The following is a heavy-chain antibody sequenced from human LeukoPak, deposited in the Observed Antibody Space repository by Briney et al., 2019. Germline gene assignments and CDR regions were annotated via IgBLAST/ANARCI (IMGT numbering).Heavy chain of an antibody. CDR3: AKGRGGSCYSDLDY. D-gene: IGHD2-15*01. Sequence: GGSLRLSCAASGFTFSKNAMNWVRQAPGKGLEWVSGISGSSGSTYYADSVKGRFTIARDDSENTLFLQMDSLRAEDTAVYYCAKGRGGSCYSDLDYWGQGTLVTVSS. CDR1: GFTFSKNA. CDR2: ISGSSGST. J-gene: IGHJ4*02. V-gene: IGHV3-23*01.